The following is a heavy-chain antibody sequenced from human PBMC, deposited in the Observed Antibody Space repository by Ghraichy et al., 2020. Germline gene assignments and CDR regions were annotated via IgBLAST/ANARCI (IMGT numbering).Heavy chain of an antibody. CDR1: GFTFSSYA. CDR3: ASPRGGTMVRGVIMPYFDY. J-gene: IGHJ4*02. V-gene: IGHV3-23*01. Sequence: GGSLRLSCAASGFTFSSYAMSWVRQAPGKGLEWVSAISGSGGSSYYADSVKGRFTISRDNSKNTLYLQMNSLRAEDTAVYYCASPRGGTMVRGVIMPYFDYWGQGTLVTVSS. CDR2: ISGSGGSS. D-gene: IGHD3-10*01.